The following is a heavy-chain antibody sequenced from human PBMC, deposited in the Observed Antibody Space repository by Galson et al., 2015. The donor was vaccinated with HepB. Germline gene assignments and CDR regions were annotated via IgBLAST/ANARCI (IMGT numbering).Heavy chain of an antibody. CDR2: INSDGSST. CDR3: ARGSSSGWIPY. J-gene: IGHJ4*02. V-gene: IGHV3-74*01. Sequence: SLRLSCAASGFTFSSYWMHWVRQAPGKGLVWVSRINSDGSSTSYADSVKGRFTISRDNAKNTLYLQMNSLRAEDTAVYYCARGSSSGWIPYWGQGTLVTVSS. D-gene: IGHD6-19*01. CDR1: GFTFSSYW.